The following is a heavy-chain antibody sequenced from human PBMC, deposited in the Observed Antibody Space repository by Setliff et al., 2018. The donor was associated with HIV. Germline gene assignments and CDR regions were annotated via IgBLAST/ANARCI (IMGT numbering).Heavy chain of an antibody. V-gene: IGHV3-74*01. Sequence: GGSLRLSCAASGFTFSSYWMHWVRQAPGKGLVWVSSINSAGSSTNYADSVKGRFTISRDNSKNTLYLEMASLRVEDTAVYYCAKEELSAFSYGDRYWYFSLWGRGTLVTVSS. CDR1: GFTFSSYW. CDR3: AKEELSAFSYGDRYWYFSL. D-gene: IGHD5-18*01. CDR2: INSAGSST. J-gene: IGHJ2*01.